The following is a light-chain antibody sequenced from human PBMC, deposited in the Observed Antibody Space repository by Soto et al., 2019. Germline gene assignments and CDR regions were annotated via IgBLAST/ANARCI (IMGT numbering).Light chain of an antibody. J-gene: IGKJ5*01. Sequence: EIVLPPSPATMSLSPGVSSSLSCRASQSVSSNYLAWYQQKPGQAPRLLIYGASTRATGVPDRFSGSVSGSDFILTINRLEPDEFAVDYCQQYGSPHTVGQGKR. CDR2: GAS. CDR1: QSVSSNY. V-gene: IGKV3-20*01. CDR3: QQYGSPHT.